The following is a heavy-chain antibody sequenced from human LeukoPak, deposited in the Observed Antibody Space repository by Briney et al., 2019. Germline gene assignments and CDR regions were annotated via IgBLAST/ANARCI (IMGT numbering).Heavy chain of an antibody. J-gene: IGHJ3*02. CDR2: IYYSGST. Sequence: SETLSLTCTVSGGSISSYYWSWIRQPPGKGLEWIGYIYYSGSTNYNPSLKSRVTISVDTSKNQFSLKLSSVTAADTAVYYCAREGSGYDSAAFDIWGQGTMVTVSS. V-gene: IGHV4-59*12. D-gene: IGHD5-12*01. CDR3: AREGSGYDSAAFDI. CDR1: GGSISSYY.